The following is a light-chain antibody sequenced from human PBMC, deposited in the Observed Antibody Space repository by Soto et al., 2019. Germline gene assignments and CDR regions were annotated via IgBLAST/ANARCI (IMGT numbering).Light chain of an antibody. Sequence: DIVMTQSPDSLAVSLGERATINCKSSQSVLYRSNNKNYLAWYQQKPGQPPKLLIYWASTRESGVPDRFSGSWSGTDFTLTISSLQAEDVAVYYCQQYYSTRLTFGGGTKVELK. J-gene: IGKJ4*01. CDR1: QSVLYRSNNKNY. V-gene: IGKV4-1*01. CDR3: QQYYSTRLT. CDR2: WAS.